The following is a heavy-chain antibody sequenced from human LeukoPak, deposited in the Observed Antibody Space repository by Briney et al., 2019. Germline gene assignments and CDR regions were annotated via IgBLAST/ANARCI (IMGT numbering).Heavy chain of an antibody. V-gene: IGHV4-39*07. Sequence: SETLSLTCTVSGGSISSSSYYWSWIRQPPGKGLEWIGEINHSGSTNYNPSLKSRVTISVDTSKNQFSLKLSSVTAADTAVYYCARGSLHYYYDSSGYSDYWGQGTLVTVSS. CDR3: ARGSLHYYYDSSGYSDY. CDR2: INHSGST. J-gene: IGHJ4*02. D-gene: IGHD3-22*01. CDR1: GGSISSSSYY.